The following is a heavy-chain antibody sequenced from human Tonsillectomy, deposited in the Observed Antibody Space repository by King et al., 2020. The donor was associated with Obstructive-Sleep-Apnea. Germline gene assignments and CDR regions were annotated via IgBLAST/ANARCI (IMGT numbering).Heavy chain of an antibody. CDR1: GDSISSNY. V-gene: IGHV4-4*07. CDR2: IYSDGST. Sequence: QLQESGPGLVKPSETLSLTCSVSGDSISSNYWSWIRQPAGEGLEWVGRIYSDGSTNSNPSLKSRVTMSLDTSKNQFSLKLRSVTAADTAVYFCAREDRYSSGYYSLYYFDFWGQGTLVTVSS. CDR3: AREDRYSSGYYSLYYFDF. D-gene: IGHD3-22*01. J-gene: IGHJ4*02.